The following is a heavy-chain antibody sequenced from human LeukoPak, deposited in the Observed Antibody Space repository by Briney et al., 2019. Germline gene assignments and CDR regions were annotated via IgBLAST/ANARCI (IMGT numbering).Heavy chain of an antibody. V-gene: IGHV3-21*01. J-gene: IGHJ6*02. CDR3: ARDLPGDIVATIFGRHYYYGMDV. Sequence: PGGSLRLSCAASGFTFSSYSMNWVRQAPGKGLEWVSSISSSSSYIYYADSVKGRFTISRDNAKNSLYLQMNSLGAEDTAVHYGARDLPGDIVATIFGRHYYYGMDVWGQGTTVTVSS. CDR1: GFTFSSYS. CDR2: ISSSSSYI. D-gene: IGHD5-12*01.